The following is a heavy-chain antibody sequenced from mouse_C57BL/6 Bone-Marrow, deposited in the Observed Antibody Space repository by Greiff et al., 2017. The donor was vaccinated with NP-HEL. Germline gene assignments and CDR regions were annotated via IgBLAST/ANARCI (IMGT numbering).Heavy chain of an antibody. V-gene: IGHV1-80*01. D-gene: IGHD1-1*01. CDR1: GYAFSSYW. Sequence: VQLQQSGAELVKPGASVKISCKASGYAFSSYWMNWVKQRPGKGLEWIGQIYPGDGDTNYNGKFKGKATLTADKSSSTAYMQLSSLTSEDSAVYFCARGRHYYAMDYWGQGTSVTVSS. CDR2: IYPGDGDT. CDR3: ARGRHYYAMDY. J-gene: IGHJ4*01.